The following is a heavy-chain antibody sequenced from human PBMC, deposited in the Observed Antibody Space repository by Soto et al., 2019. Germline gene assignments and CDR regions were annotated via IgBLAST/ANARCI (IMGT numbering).Heavy chain of an antibody. J-gene: IGHJ6*02. CDR2: IYYSGST. D-gene: IGHD3-3*01. Sequence: SETLSLTCTVSGGSISSYYWSWIRQPPGKGLEWIGYIYYSGSTNYNPSLKSRVTISVDTSKNQFSLKLSSVTAADTAVYYCARALYYDFWSGYGYYYYGMDVWGQGTTVTVSS. V-gene: IGHV4-59*01. CDR3: ARALYYDFWSGYGYYYYGMDV. CDR1: GGSISSYY.